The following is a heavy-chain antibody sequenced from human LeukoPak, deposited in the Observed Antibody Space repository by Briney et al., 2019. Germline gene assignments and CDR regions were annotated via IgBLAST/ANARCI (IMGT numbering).Heavy chain of an antibody. Sequence: PSETLSLTCTVSGGSISSSYWACIRQPPGKGLEWIGYIYNSGSTNYNPSLESRVTISVDTSKNQSSLKLTSVTAASTTEYYCRGAGTCGYSFGGGFDFWGQGTLVTVSS. J-gene: IGHJ4*02. CDR3: RGAGTCGYSFGGGFDF. CDR2: IYNSGST. D-gene: IGHD5-18*01. CDR1: GGSISSSY. V-gene: IGHV4-59*01.